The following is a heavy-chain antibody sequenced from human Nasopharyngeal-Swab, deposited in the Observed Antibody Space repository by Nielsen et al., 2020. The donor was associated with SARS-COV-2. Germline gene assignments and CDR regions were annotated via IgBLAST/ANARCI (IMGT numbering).Heavy chain of an antibody. CDR1: GFTFSSYD. CDR2: IGTAGDP. Sequence: GESLKISCAASGFTFSSYDMHWVRQATGKGLEWVSAIGTAGDPYYPGSVKGRFTISRENAKNSLYLQMNSLRAGDTAVYYCAKVTTRSHPNIWGQGTMVTVSS. V-gene: IGHV3-13*05. D-gene: IGHD4-17*01. CDR3: AKVTTRSHPNI. J-gene: IGHJ3*02.